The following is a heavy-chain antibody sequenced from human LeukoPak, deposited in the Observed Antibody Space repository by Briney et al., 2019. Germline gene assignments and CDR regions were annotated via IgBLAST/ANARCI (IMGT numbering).Heavy chain of an antibody. Sequence: SETLSLTCAVSGYSISSGDYWGWIRQSPGKGLEWIGSTYHSGSTYYSPSLKSRVTISVDTSKNQFSLKLSFVTAADTAVYYCAGGYYYDSSGYLTDAFDIWGQGTMVTVSS. V-gene: IGHV4-38-2*01. J-gene: IGHJ3*02. D-gene: IGHD3-22*01. CDR1: GYSISSGDY. CDR3: AGGYYYDSSGYLTDAFDI. CDR2: TYHSGST.